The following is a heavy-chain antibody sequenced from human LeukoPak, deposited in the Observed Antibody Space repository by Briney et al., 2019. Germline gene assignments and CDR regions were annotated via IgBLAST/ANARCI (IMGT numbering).Heavy chain of an antibody. Sequence: GGSLRLSCAASGFTDNTNHMSWVRQAPGKGLEWVSVISGSGDSTYYADSVKGRFTISRDNSKNMLYLQMNSLRAEDTAVYYCAKDKGYYASGSYYSYWGQGTLITVSS. J-gene: IGHJ4*02. CDR3: AKDKGYYASGSYYSY. CDR1: GFTDNTNH. CDR2: ISGSGDST. V-gene: IGHV3-23*01. D-gene: IGHD3-10*01.